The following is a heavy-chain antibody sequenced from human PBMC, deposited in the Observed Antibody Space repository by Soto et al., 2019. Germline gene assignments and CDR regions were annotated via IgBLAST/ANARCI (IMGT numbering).Heavy chain of an antibody. V-gene: IGHV4-34*01. CDR2: INHSGST. Sequence: SETLSLTCAVYGGSFSGYYWSWIRQPPGKGLEWIGEINHSGSTNYNPSLKSRVTISVDTSKNQFSLKLSSVTAADTAVYYCARVKVRGWRAFDIWGQGTMVTVSS. D-gene: IGHD3-10*01. J-gene: IGHJ3*02. CDR1: GGSFSGYY. CDR3: ARVKVRGWRAFDI.